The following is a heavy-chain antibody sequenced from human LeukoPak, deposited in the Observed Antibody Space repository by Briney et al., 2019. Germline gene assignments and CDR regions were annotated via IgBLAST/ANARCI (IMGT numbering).Heavy chain of an antibody. V-gene: IGHV3-7*01. CDR1: GFTLSDFA. Sequence: PGGSLRLSCTASGFTLSDFAMNWVRQAPGKGLEWVANIKPDGSEKYYVDSVKGRFTISRDNAKNSLYLQMNSLRAEDTAVYYCARYRAGGDWNYWGQGTLVTVSS. J-gene: IGHJ4*02. CDR2: IKPDGSEK. CDR3: ARYRAGGDWNY. D-gene: IGHD2-21*02.